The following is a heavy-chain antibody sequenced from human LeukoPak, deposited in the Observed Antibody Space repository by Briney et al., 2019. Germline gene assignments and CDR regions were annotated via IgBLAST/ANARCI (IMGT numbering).Heavy chain of an antibody. Sequence: PGGSLRLSCVASAITLSNAWMTWVRQAPGKGLEWVGRIESKIDGGRTDYAAAVKGRFTISRDDSKNTLFLHMNGLNTEDTAVYYCTTVSPYGDYLYYFDFWGLGTLVTVSS. CDR1: AITLSNAW. V-gene: IGHV3-15*04. D-gene: IGHD4-17*01. CDR3: TTVSPYGDYLYYFDF. CDR2: IESKIDGGRT. J-gene: IGHJ4*02.